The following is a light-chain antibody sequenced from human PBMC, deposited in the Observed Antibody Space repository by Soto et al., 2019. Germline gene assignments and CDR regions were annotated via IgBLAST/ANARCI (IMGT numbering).Light chain of an antibody. V-gene: IGKV3-11*01. CDR3: QQRSSWPPT. CDR1: QSVGSY. J-gene: IGKJ5*01. Sequence: DIVLIQSPATLSVSPGDRATLSCRASQSVGSYLAWYQHKPGQAPRLLISDESNRATGIPARFSGSGSGTEFNLTISSLEPEDFAVYYCQQRSSWPPTFGQGTRLEIK. CDR2: DES.